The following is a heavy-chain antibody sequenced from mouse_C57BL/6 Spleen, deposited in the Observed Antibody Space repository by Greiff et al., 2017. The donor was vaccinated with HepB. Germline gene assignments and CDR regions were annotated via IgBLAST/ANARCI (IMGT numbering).Heavy chain of an antibody. J-gene: IGHJ2*01. D-gene: IGHD4-1*02. CDR2: INPNNGGT. CDR3: ARIPTGTGPRVDY. CDR1: GYTFTDYY. Sequence: EVQLQQSGPELVKPGASVKISCKASGYTFTDYYMNWVKQSHGKSLEWIGDINPNNGGTSYNQKFKGKATLTVDKSSSTAYMELRSLTSEDSAVYYCARIPTGTGPRVDYWGQGTTLTVSS. V-gene: IGHV1-26*01.